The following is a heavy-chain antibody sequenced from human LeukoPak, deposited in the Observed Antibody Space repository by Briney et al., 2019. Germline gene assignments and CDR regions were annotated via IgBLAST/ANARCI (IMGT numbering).Heavy chain of an antibody. CDR3: ARSSMDLYWYFDL. V-gene: IGHV4-30-4*02. D-gene: IGHD2/OR15-2a*01. J-gene: IGHJ2*01. Sequence: SETLSLTCTVSGGSISSGDYYWSWIRQPPGKGLEWIGYIHYSGSTYYYNPSLKSRVTMSVDTSRNQFSLKLSSVTAADTAVYYCARSSMDLYWYFDLWGRGTLVTVSS. CDR2: IHYSGSTY. CDR1: GGSISSGDYY.